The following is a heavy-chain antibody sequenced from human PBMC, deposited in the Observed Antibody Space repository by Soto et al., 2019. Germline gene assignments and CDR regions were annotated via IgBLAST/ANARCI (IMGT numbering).Heavy chain of an antibody. J-gene: IGHJ4*02. CDR2: IYHSGST. CDR1: GGSISSGDYY. D-gene: IGHD4-17*01. V-gene: IGHV4-30-2*01. CDR3: ARGMTTVTTFDY. Sequence: SETLSLTCTVSGGSISSGDYYWSWIRQPPGKGLESIGYIYHSGSTYYNPSLKSRVTISVDRSKNQFSLKLSSVTAADTAVYYCARGMTTVTTFDYWGQGTLVT.